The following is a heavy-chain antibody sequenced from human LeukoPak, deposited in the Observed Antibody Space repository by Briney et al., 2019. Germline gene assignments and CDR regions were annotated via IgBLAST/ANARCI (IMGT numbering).Heavy chain of an antibody. CDR3: ARGQWLVKVAFDI. CDR1: GYTFTGYY. Sequence: GASVKVSCKASGYTFTGYYMHWVRQAPGQGLEWMGWINPNSGGTNYAQKFQGRVTMTRDTSISTAYMELSGLRSDDTAVYYCARGQWLVKVAFDIWGQGTMVTVSS. D-gene: IGHD6-19*01. CDR2: INPNSGGT. V-gene: IGHV1-2*02. J-gene: IGHJ3*02.